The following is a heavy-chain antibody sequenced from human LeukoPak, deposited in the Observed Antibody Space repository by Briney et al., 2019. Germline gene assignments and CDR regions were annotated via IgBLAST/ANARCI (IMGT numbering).Heavy chain of an antibody. J-gene: IGHJ4*02. CDR1: GFTFSTYY. V-gene: IGHV3-7*01. CDR3: AGQRAVGFDY. Sequence: GGSLRLSCAASGFTFSTYYMTWVRQGPGKGLEWVANIKQDVSQKYYVDSVQGRFTISRDNAKNSLYLQMNSLRAEDTAVYYCAGQRAVGFDYWGQGTLVTVSS. CDR2: IKQDVSQK. D-gene: IGHD6-19*01.